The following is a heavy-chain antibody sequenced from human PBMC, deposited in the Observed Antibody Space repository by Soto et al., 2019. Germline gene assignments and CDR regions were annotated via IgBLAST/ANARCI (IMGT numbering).Heavy chain of an antibody. CDR2: IYYSGSN. V-gene: IGHV4-59*02. CDR3: AREGRYYDSSGYYYVGWFAP. CDR1: GGSVSSYY. Sequence: SETLSLTCTVFGGSVSSYYWSWIRQPPGKGLEWIGYIYYSGSNNYNPSLKSRVTISVDTSKNQFSLKLSSVTAADTAVYYCAREGRYYDSSGYYYVGWFAPWGQGTLVTVSS. J-gene: IGHJ5*02. D-gene: IGHD3-22*01.